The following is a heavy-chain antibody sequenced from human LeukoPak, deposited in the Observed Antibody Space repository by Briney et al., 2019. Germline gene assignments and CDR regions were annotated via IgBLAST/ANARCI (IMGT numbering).Heavy chain of an antibody. V-gene: IGHV4-61*01. CDR2: IYYSGST. CDR1: GGSFSSGSYY. J-gene: IGHJ4*02. Sequence: SETLSLTCTVSGGSFSSGSYYWSWIRQPPGKGLEWIGYIYYSGSTNYNPSLKSRVTISVDTSKNQFSLKLSSVTAADTAVYYCARGGYSYGTRTADYWGQGTLVTVSS. CDR3: ARGGYSYGTRTADY. D-gene: IGHD5-18*01.